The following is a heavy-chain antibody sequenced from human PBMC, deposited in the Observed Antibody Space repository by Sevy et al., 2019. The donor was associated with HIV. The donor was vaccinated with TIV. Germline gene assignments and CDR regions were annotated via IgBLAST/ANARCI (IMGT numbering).Heavy chain of an antibody. Sequence: GGSLRLSCAASGFTFSDYYMSWIRQAPGKGLEWVSYISSSGSTIYYADSVKDRFTISRDNAKNSLYLQMNSLRAEDTAVYYCARGGGHYYDSSGYPIGGYYGMDVWGQGTTVTVSS. D-gene: IGHD3-22*01. CDR3: ARGGGHYYDSSGYPIGGYYGMDV. J-gene: IGHJ6*02. CDR2: ISSSGSTI. CDR1: GFTFSDYY. V-gene: IGHV3-11*01.